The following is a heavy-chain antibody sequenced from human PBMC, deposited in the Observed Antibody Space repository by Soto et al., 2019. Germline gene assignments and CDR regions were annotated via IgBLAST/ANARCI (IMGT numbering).Heavy chain of an antibody. Sequence: EVHLVESGGGLVQPGGSLKLSCAASGFTFSDSAMHWVRQASGKGLEWVGRIRSKANSYATLYAASVKGRFTISRDDSKNTAYLQMNSLKIEDTAVYYCTRHGRQWLGNDYWGQGTLVTVSS. CDR1: GFTFSDSA. CDR2: IRSKANSYAT. V-gene: IGHV3-73*01. CDR3: TRHGRQWLGNDY. D-gene: IGHD6-19*01. J-gene: IGHJ4*02.